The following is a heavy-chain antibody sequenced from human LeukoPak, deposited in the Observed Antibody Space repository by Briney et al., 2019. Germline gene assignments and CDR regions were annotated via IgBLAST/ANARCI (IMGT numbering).Heavy chain of an antibody. CDR3: ARGSGPPGVTSFDY. CDR1: GFTFSSYE. Sequence: GGSLRLSCAASGFTFSSYEMNWVRQAPGKGLEWVSYISSSGSTIYYADSVKGRFTISRDNAKNSLYLQMNSLRAEDMAVYYCARGSGPPGVTSFDYWGQGTLVTASS. CDR2: ISSSGSTI. D-gene: IGHD3-16*01. V-gene: IGHV3-48*03. J-gene: IGHJ4*02.